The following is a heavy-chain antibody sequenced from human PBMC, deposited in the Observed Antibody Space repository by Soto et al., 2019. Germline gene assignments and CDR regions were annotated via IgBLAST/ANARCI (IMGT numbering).Heavy chain of an antibody. CDR1: GGSISSSSYY. CDR3: ARLPAIAAAGIYYYYGMDV. CDR2: IYYSGST. J-gene: IGHJ6*02. D-gene: IGHD6-25*01. Sequence: PSETLSLTCTVSGGSISSSSYYWGWIRQPPGKGLEWIGSIYYSGSTYYNPSLKSRVTISVDTSKNQFSLKLSSVTAADTAVYYCARLPAIAAAGIYYYYGMDVWGQGTTGTAP. V-gene: IGHV4-39*01.